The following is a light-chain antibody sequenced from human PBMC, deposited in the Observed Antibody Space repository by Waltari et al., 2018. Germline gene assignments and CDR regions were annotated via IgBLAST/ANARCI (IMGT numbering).Light chain of an antibody. CDR2: DVT. V-gene: IGLV2-14*01. J-gene: IGLJ2*01. Sequence: QSALTQPASVSGSPGQSITISCTGTSSDAGGYDFVSWYQQYPGNAPKLMIYDVTNRPSGVSYRFSGSKSGNTASLTISGLQAEDEADYYCSSYASSSTSVVFGGGIKLTVL. CDR1: SSDAGGYDF. CDR3: SSYASSSTSVV.